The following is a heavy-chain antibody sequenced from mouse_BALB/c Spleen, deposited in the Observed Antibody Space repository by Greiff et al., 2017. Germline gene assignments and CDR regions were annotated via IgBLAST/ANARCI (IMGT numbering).Heavy chain of an antibody. J-gene: IGHJ4*01. CDR3: ARGERYDGYAMDY. CDR1: GFTFSSYA. D-gene: IGHD2-14*01. CDR2: ISSGGST. Sequence: EVKLMESGGGLVKPGGSLKLSCAASGFTFSSYAMSWVRQTPEKRLEWVASISSGGSTYYPDSVKGRVTISRDNARNILYLQMSSLRSEDTAMYYCARGERYDGYAMDYWGQGTSVTVSS. V-gene: IGHV5-6-5*01.